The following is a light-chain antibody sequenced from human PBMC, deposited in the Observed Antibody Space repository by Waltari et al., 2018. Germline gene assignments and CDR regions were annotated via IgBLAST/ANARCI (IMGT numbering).Light chain of an antibody. CDR3: QQYNNWPPWT. V-gene: IGKV3-15*01. CDR2: GAS. J-gene: IGKJ1*01. CDR1: QSVSSN. Sequence: EIVMTQSPATLSVSPGDRATLSCRASQSVSSNLAWYQQKPGQAPRLLIYGASTRATGIPARFIGSGSGTEFTLTISSLQSEDFAVYYCQQYNNWPPWTFGQGTKVEIK.